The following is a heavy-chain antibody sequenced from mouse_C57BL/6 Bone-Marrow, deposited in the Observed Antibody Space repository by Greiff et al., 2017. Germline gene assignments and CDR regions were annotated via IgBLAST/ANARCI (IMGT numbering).Heavy chain of an antibody. V-gene: IGHV5-12*01. Sequence: VQLKQSGGGLVQPGGSLKLSCAASGFTFSDYYMYWVRQTPEKRLEWVAYISNGGGSTYYPDTVKGRFTISRDNAKNTLYLQMSRLKSEDTAMYYCAKTGLYAMDYWGQGTSVTVSS. CDR3: AKTGLYAMDY. D-gene: IGHD4-1*01. J-gene: IGHJ4*01. CDR1: GFTFSDYY. CDR2: ISNGGGST.